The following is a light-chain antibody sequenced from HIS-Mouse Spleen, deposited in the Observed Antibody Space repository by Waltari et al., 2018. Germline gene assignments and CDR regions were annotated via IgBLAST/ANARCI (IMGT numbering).Light chain of an antibody. CDR1: SRDVGRYNL. CDR2: EGS. CDR3: CSYAGSSTWV. Sequence: QSALTQPASVSGSPGQSITISCTGTSRDVGRYNLVSWYQQHPGKAPKLRIYEGSKRPAGVSSRFSGSKAGNTASLTISGLQAEDEADYYCCSYAGSSTWVFGGGTKLTVL. V-gene: IGLV2-23*01. J-gene: IGLJ3*02.